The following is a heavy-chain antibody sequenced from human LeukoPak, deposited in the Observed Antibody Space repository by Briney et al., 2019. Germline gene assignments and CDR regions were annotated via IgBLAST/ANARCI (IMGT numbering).Heavy chain of an antibody. Sequence: ASVKVSCKASGYKFTEYYMHWVRQAPGQGLEWMGWINPNSGGTNYAQKFQGRVTMTRDTSISTAYMELSRLRSDDTAVYYCARDERYDSSGYPFDYWGQGTLVTVSS. V-gene: IGHV1-2*02. J-gene: IGHJ4*02. CDR1: GYKFTEYY. D-gene: IGHD3-22*01. CDR2: INPNSGGT. CDR3: ARDERYDSSGYPFDY.